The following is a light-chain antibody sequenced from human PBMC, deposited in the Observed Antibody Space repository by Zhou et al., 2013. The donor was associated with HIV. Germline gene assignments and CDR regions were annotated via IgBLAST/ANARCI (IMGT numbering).Light chain of an antibody. J-gene: IGKJ3*01. CDR1: QSVRNY. V-gene: IGKV3-20*01. CDR3: QQYGSAPFT. CDR2: DTS. Sequence: EVVLTQSPVTLSLSPGERATLSCRASQSVRNYLAWYQQKCGQAPRLLIYDTSNRATGIPARFSGSGSGTDFTLTISRLEPEDFAVYYCQQYGSAPFTFGPGTKVDIK.